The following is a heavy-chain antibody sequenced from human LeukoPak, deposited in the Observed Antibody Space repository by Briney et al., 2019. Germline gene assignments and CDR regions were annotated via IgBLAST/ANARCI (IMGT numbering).Heavy chain of an antibody. CDR1: GYTFTSYG. CDR2: INPHDGNT. D-gene: IGHD4-17*01. J-gene: IGHJ4*02. CDR3: ARDRSDSGDYVLLDY. Sequence: GASVKVSCKASGYTFTSYGISWVRQAPGQGLEWMGWINPHDGNTNYAQKLQGRVTMTTDKSTSTAYMEVRSLRSNDTAVYYCARDRSDSGDYVLLDYWGQGTLVTVSS. V-gene: IGHV1-18*01.